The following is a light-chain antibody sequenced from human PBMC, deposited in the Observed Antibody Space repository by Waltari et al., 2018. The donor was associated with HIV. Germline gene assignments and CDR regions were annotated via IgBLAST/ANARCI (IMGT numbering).Light chain of an antibody. J-gene: IGKJ5*01. CDR1: QSVSSNY. Sequence: IVMTQSPATLSVSPGERVTLSCRASQSVSSNYFAWYQQKPGQAPRVLIYGATSRATGVPDRFSGSGSGTDFTLSIRRLEPEDFAVYYCQQYGRSSITFGQGTRLEIK. CDR2: GAT. CDR3: QQYGRSSIT. V-gene: IGKV3-20*01.